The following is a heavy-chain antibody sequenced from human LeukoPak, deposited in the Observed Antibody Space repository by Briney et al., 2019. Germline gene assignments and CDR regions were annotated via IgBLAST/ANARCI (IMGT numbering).Heavy chain of an antibody. Sequence: PSETLSLTCTVSGGSVSSYYWSWIRQPAGKGLEWMGRIYTSGSTNYNPSLKSRVTMSVDTSKNQFSLKLSSVTAADTAVYYCAKFYDFWSGYFDFWGQGTLVTVSS. CDR3: AKFYDFWSGYFDF. CDR1: GGSVSSYY. V-gene: IGHV4-4*07. D-gene: IGHD3-3*01. CDR2: IYTSGST. J-gene: IGHJ4*02.